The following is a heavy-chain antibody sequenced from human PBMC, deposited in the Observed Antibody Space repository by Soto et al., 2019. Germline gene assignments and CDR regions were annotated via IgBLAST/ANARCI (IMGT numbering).Heavy chain of an antibody. CDR3: AKDGTQHWSKQYYFDS. V-gene: IGHV3-30*18. D-gene: IGHD2-8*02. CDR1: GFTFSDYT. Sequence: QVQLVESGGGVVQPGRSLRLSCSASGFTFSDYTMHWVRQAPGRGLEWVAIILYDESDQYYSDSVKGRFTISRDNSKNTLYLQMHSLTTEDTAVYYCAKDGTQHWSKQYYFDSWGQGALVTVSS. J-gene: IGHJ4*02. CDR2: ILYDESDQ.